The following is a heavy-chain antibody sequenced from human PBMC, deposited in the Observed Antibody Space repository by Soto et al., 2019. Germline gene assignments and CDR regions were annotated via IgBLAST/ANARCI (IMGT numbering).Heavy chain of an antibody. J-gene: IGHJ4*02. D-gene: IGHD2-8*02. CDR3: ARGDYGTGGYPFPYFDY. V-gene: IGHV1-2*02. Sequence: HEHLVQSGAEVKRPGASLKVSCKASGYSFTGYYIHWVRQAPGQGLEWMGWINPDSGATNYAQNDQGSVTLTSDTSISTASMDLTSLTSDDTAVYYWARGDYGTGGYPFPYFDYWGQGTLVIVSS. CDR2: INPDSGAT. CDR1: GYSFTGYY.